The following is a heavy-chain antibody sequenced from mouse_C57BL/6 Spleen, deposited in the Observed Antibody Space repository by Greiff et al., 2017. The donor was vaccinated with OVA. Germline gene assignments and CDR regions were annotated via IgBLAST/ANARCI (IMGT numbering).Heavy chain of an antibody. J-gene: IGHJ3*01. V-gene: IGHV1-59*01. D-gene: IGHD1-1*01. CDR1: GYTFTSYW. CDR3: AREDSFYYGSSYGFAY. Sequence: QVQLQQPGAELVRPGTSVKLSCKASGYTFTSYWMHWVKQRPGQGLEWIGVIDPSDSYTNYNQKLKGKVTLTVDTSSSTAFMQLSSLPSEDSAVYYCAREDSFYYGSSYGFAYWGDGTLVSVTA. CDR2: IDPSDSYT.